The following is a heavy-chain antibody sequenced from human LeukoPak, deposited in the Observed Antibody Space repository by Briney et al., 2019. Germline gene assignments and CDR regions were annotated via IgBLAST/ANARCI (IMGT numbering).Heavy chain of an antibody. J-gene: IGHJ4*02. V-gene: IGHV3-48*03. D-gene: IGHD3-10*01. CDR1: GFTFSSYE. Sequence: GGSLSLSCAASGFTFSSYEMNWLRQAPGKGLEWISYISSSGSTTYYADSVKGRFTISRDSSKNTLYLQMNSLRAEDTAVYYCARGGSRYFHNWGQGTLVTVST. CDR3: ARGGSRYFHN. CDR2: ISSSGSTT.